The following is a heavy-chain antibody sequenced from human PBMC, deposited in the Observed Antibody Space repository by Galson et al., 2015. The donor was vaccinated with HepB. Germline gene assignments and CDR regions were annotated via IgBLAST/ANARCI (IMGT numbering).Heavy chain of an antibody. CDR2: ISSSGASA. V-gene: IGHV3-23*01. J-gene: IGHJ5*02. CDR3: AKDLVAVAGIFGS. CDR1: GFTFSNYA. Sequence: SLRLSCAVSGFTFSNYAMSWVRQAPGKGLEWVSAISSSGASAHYADSVKGRFTISRDNSQNTVSLQMNGLRAADTAIYYCAKDLVAVAGIFGSWGQGTLVTVSS. D-gene: IGHD6-19*01.